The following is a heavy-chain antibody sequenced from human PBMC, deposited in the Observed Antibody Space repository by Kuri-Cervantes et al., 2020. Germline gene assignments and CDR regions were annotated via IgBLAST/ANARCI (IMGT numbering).Heavy chain of an antibody. D-gene: IGHD3-16*01. J-gene: IGHJ4*02. CDR1: GFTFSTYG. Sequence: GGSLRLSCAASGFTFSTYGMHWVRQAPGKGLEWLAVVWYLGNNKYYADSVKGRFTISRDNSKNTLYLQMNSLRAEDTAVYYCASYTNFWGSYTEYWGQGTLVTVSS. V-gene: IGHV3-33*01. CDR2: VWYLGNNK. CDR3: ASYTNFWGSYTEY.